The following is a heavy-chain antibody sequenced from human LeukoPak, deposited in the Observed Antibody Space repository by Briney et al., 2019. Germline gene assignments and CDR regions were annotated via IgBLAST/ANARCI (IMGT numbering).Heavy chain of an antibody. J-gene: IGHJ4*02. CDR3: AKAGNYDILTGYSCFDY. CDR2: ISWNSGST. D-gene: IGHD3-9*01. V-gene: IGHV3-9*01. CDR1: GFTFDDYA. Sequence: GRSLRLSCAASGFTFDDYAMHWVRQAPGKGLEWVSGISWNSGSTGYADSVKGRFTISRDNAKNSLYLQMNSLRAEDTALYYCAKAGNYDILTGYSCFDYWGQGTLVTVSS.